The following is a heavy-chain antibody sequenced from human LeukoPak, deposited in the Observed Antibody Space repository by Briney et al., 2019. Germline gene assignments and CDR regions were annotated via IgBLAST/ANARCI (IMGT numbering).Heavy chain of an antibody. V-gene: IGHV3-48*02. Sequence: PGGSLRLSCAASGFPFSSYVLSWVRQAPGKGLEWIAYINHNGEAIYYPDFVMGRFIISRDNAKKSLFLQMNDLRDEDTAVYYCARDYDWAFDFWGQGTRVTVSS. CDR1: GFPFSSYV. D-gene: IGHD3-9*01. J-gene: IGHJ4*02. CDR3: ARDYDWAFDF. CDR2: INHNGEAI.